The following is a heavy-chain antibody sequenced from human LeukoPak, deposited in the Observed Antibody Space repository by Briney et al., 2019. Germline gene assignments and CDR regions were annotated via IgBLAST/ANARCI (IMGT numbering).Heavy chain of an antibody. J-gene: IGHJ5*02. CDR2: INSDGSST. CDR3: ARTGYCSSTSCYNWFDP. D-gene: IGHD2-2*01. V-gene: IGHV3-74*01. Sequence: PGGSLRLSCAASGFTFSSYWMHWVRQAAGKGLVWVSRINSDGSSTSYADSVKGRFTISRDNAKNTLYLQMNSLRAEDTAVYYCARTGYCSSTSCYNWFDPWGQGTLVTVSS. CDR1: GFTFSSYW.